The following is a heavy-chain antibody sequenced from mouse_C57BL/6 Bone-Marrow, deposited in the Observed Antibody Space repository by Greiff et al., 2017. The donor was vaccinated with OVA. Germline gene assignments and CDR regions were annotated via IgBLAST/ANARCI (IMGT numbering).Heavy chain of an antibody. J-gene: IGHJ2*01. CDR3: TSYSNFDY. CDR2: IDPENGDT. D-gene: IGHD2-5*01. V-gene: IGHV14-4*01. Sequence: EVQLQQSGAELVRPGASVKLSCTASGFNIKDDYMHWVKQRPEQGLEWIGWIDPENGDTEYASKFQGKATITADTSSNTAYLQLSSLTSDDSAVYYCTSYSNFDYWGQGTTLTVSS. CDR1: GFNIKDDY.